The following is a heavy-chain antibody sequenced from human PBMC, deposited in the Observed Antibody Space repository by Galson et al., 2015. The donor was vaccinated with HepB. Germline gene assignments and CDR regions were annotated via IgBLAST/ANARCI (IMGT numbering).Heavy chain of an antibody. Sequence: SLRLSCAASGFTFGDHAMSWFRQAPGKGLEWVGSIRSKGYGGTTEYAASVKGRFTISRDDSKSIAYLRMNSLKIEDTAVYYCTRDRKGGYGPFDYWGQGTLVTVSS. V-gene: IGHV3-49*03. CDR3: TRDRKGGYGPFDY. CDR1: GFTFGDHA. D-gene: IGHD5-12*01. CDR2: IRSKGYGGTT. J-gene: IGHJ4*02.